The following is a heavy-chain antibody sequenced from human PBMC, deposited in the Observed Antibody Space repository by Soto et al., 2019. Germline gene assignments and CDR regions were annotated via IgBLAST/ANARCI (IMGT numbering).Heavy chain of an antibody. CDR1: GFTFSSYG. CDR3: AKPQYSSGWSLDY. V-gene: IGHV3-30*18. J-gene: IGHJ4*02. D-gene: IGHD6-19*01. CDR2: IPYDGSNK. Sequence: PGGSLRLSCAASGFTFSSYGMHWVRQAPGKGLEWVAVIPYDGSNKYYADSVKGRFTISRDNSKNTLYLQMNSLRAEDTAVYYCAKPQYSSGWSLDYWGQGTLVTVSS.